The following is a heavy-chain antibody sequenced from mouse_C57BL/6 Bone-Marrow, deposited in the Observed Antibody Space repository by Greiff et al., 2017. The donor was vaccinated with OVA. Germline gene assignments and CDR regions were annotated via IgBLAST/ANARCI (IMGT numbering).Heavy chain of an antibody. CDR3: ARRGYDYLYYFDY. V-gene: IGHV5-6*02. CDR2: ISSGGSYT. J-gene: IGHJ2*01. CDR1: GFTFSSYG. Sequence: DVMLVESGGDLVKPGGSLKLSCAASGFTFSSYGMSWVRQTPDKRLEWVATISSGGSYTYYPDSVQGRFTISRDNAKNTLYLQMSSLKSEDTAMYYCARRGYDYLYYFDYWGQGTTLTVSS. D-gene: IGHD2-4*01.